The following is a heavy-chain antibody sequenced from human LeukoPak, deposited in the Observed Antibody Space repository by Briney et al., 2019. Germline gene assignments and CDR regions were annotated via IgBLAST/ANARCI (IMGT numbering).Heavy chain of an antibody. Sequence: PGGSLRLSCAASGFTFSSYWMHWVRQAPGKGLVWVSRINNDGSSTDYADSVKGRFTISRDNAKNTLYLQMNNLRAEDTAVYYCAKSLYVSSWYYDYWGQGTLVTVSS. CDR2: INNDGSST. CDR3: AKSLYVSSWYYDY. V-gene: IGHV3-74*01. CDR1: GFTFSSYW. J-gene: IGHJ4*02. D-gene: IGHD6-13*01.